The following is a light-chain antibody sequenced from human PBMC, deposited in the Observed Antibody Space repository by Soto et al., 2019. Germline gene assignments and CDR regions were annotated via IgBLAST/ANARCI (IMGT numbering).Light chain of an antibody. CDR3: YSTDSSGNHAV. Sequence: SYELTQAPSVSVSPGQTARITCSGDALAKKFVYWYQQKSGQAPVLVIYEDSKRPSGIPERFSGSSSGTMATLTISGAQVEDEGDYYCYSTDSSGNHAVFGGGTQLTVL. CDR2: EDS. V-gene: IGLV3-10*01. J-gene: IGLJ7*01. CDR1: ALAKKF.